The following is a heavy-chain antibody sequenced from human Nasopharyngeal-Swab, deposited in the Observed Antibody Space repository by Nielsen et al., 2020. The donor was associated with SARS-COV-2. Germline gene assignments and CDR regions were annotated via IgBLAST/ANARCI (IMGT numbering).Heavy chain of an antibody. J-gene: IGHJ3*01. V-gene: IGHV6-1*01. CDR2: TWYRSKWNY. Sequence: SETLSLTCAISGDSVSNDRAAWSWIRQSPSCGLEWLGRTWYRSKWNYDYATSLSGRLTVSPDTAKNQFSLHLNSVTPDDTAVYYCARIQQQLPGIVWGQGTMVIVSS. CDR1: GDSVSNDRAA. D-gene: IGHD6-13*01. CDR3: ARIQQQLPGIV.